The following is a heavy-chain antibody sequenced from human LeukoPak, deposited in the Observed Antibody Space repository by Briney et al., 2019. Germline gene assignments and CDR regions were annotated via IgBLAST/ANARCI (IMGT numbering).Heavy chain of an antibody. J-gene: IGHJ4*02. V-gene: IGHV3-48*03. CDR2: ITSSSSTI. Sequence: QPGGSLRLSCVVSGFTFSSYEMSWVRQAPGKGLEWVSFITSSSSTISYADSVKGRFTISRDNAKNSLYLQMSSLRDEDTAIYYCARPRPGLWMDYWGQGTLVTVSS. D-gene: IGHD5-12*01. CDR1: GFTFSSYE. CDR3: ARPRPGLWMDY.